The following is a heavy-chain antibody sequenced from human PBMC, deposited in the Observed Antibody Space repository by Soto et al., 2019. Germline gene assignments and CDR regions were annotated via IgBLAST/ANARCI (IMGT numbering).Heavy chain of an antibody. J-gene: IGHJ4*02. Sequence: SETLSLTCTVSGGSMISYYWSWIRQPPGKGLEWIGFIHYSGSTNYNPSLKGRVTMSVDTSKNQFSLKLTSVNTADTAIYYCTRGGDPYKTGHWGQGTLVTVSS. CDR1: GGSMISYY. D-gene: IGHD2-21*01. V-gene: IGHV4-59*01. CDR2: IHYSGST. CDR3: TRGGDPYKTGH.